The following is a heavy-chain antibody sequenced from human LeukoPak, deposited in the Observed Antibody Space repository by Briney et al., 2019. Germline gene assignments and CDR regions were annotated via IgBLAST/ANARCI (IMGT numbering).Heavy chain of an antibody. Sequence: PSETLSLTCSVPGDSITGYSWSWIRQTPGKGLEWIGYIYHNGDTHYNPSLNSRLSMSVDTPKKQFSLNLSSVTAADTAVYYCARVRYSDSSVLTRKRSYYFDYWGQGTLVTVSS. D-gene: IGHD3-22*01. CDR2: IYHNGDT. CDR3: ARVRYSDSSVLTRKRSYYFDY. J-gene: IGHJ4*02. CDR1: GDSITGYS. V-gene: IGHV4-59*12.